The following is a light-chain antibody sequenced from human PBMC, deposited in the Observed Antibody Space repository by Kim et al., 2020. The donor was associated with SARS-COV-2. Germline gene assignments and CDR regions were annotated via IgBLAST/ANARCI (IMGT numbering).Light chain of an antibody. CDR2: INN. CDR1: SNNVGNDG. V-gene: IGLV10-54*01. Sequence: QAGLTQPPSVSKGLRQTATLTCTGNSNNVGNDGATWLQQHQGHPPKLLSYINNNRPSGISERLSASRSGSTASLTITGLQPEDEADYYCSAWDSSLSAWVFGGGTQLTXL. CDR3: SAWDSSLSAWV. J-gene: IGLJ3*02.